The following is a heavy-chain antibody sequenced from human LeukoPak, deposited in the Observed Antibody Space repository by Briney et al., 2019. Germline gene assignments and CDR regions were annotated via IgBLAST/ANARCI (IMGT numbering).Heavy chain of an antibody. CDR2: ITTSGNT. J-gene: IGHJ4*02. D-gene: IGHD3-10*01. CDR1: GASIRTYY. V-gene: IGHV4-4*07. CDR3: ASSLYYYTSGAGFDY. Sequence: SETLSLTCAVSGASIRTYYWIWLRQPAGKALECIGHITTSGNTDHNTSLKSRVTMSVDTSKNQVSLNLNSVTAADTAVYYCASSLYYYTSGAGFDYWGQGTLVTVSA.